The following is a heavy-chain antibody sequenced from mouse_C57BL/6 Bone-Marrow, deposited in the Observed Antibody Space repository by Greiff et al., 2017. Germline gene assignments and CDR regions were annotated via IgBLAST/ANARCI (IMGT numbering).Heavy chain of an antibody. CDR1: GYTFTSYG. J-gene: IGHJ2*01. V-gene: IGHV1-81*01. D-gene: IGHD1-1*01. Sequence: QVQLQQSGAELARPGASVKLSCKASGYTFTSYGISWVKQRTGPGLEWIGEIYPRSGNTYYNEKFKGKDTLTADKSSSTAYMELSSLTSEDSAVYFCARDHYYGSSLYCFDYWGQGTTLTVSS. CDR3: ARDHYYGSSLYCFDY. CDR2: IYPRSGNT.